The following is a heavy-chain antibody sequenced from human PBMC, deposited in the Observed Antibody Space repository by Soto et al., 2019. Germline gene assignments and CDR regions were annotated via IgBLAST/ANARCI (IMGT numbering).Heavy chain of an antibody. CDR2: IYYSGST. V-gene: IGHV4-39*01. J-gene: IGHJ4*02. D-gene: IGHD3-3*01. CDR1: GGSISSSSYY. Sequence: SETLSLTCTVSGGSISSSSYYWGWIRQPPGKGLEWIGSIYYSGSTYYNPSLKSRVTISVDTSKNQFSLKLSSVTAADTAVYYCASYDFWSGRQFDYWGQGTLVTVSS. CDR3: ASYDFWSGRQFDY.